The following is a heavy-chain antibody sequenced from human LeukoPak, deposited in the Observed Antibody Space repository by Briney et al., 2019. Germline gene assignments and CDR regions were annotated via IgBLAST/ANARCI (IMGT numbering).Heavy chain of an antibody. V-gene: IGHV3-53*04. Sequence: GGSLRLSCAASGFTVSSNYMSWVRQAPGKGLEWVSIIYSGGSTYYADSVKGRFTISRHNSKNTLYLQMNSLRAEDTAVYYCAREVGGSAFDIWGQGPMVTVSS. CDR3: AREVGGSAFDI. D-gene: IGHD3-16*01. CDR1: GFTVSSNY. CDR2: IYSGGST. J-gene: IGHJ3*02.